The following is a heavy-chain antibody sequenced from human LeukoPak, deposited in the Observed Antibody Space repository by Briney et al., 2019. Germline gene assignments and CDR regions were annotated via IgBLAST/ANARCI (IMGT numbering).Heavy chain of an antibody. V-gene: IGHV3-30*02. D-gene: IGHD3-10*02. J-gene: IGHJ6*04. CDR2: IRYDGNNN. CDR1: GFPFSDYV. Sequence: PGGSLRLSCAASGFPFSDYVMHWVRQAPGKGLEWVSVIRYDGNNNYYADSVKGRFTISRDNSKNTLYLQMNSLESEDTAVYYCAELGITMIGGVWGKGTTVTISS. CDR3: AELGITMIGGV.